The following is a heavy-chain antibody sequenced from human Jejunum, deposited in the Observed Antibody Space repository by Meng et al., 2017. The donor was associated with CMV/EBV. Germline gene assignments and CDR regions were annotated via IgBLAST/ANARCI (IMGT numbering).Heavy chain of an antibody. CDR3: ARDVLLGTHNWFDP. CDR1: GSISSGGYY. J-gene: IGHJ5*02. Sequence: GSISSGGYYWNWIRQHPGKGLEWIGYIYYSGNTYYNPSLESRVTMSVDMSNNQFSLRLSSVTAADTALYYCARDVLLGTHNWFDPWGRGTLVTVSS. V-gene: IGHV4-31*02. D-gene: IGHD1-14*01. CDR2: IYYSGNT.